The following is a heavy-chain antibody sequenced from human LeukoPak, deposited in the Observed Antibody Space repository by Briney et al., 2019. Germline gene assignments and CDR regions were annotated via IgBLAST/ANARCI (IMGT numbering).Heavy chain of an antibody. V-gene: IGHV3-72*01. CDR1: GFTFSDHY. CDR2: SRNKANSYTT. D-gene: IGHD3-16*01. CDR3: SRPSIGAFRYFGL. J-gene: IGHJ2*01. Sequence: PGGSLRLSCAVSGFTFSDHYMDWVRQAPGKGLEWVGRSRNKANSYTTEYAASVKGRFTISRDDSKNSLYLHMNSLETEDTAVYYCSRPSIGAFRYFGLWGRGTLVTVSS.